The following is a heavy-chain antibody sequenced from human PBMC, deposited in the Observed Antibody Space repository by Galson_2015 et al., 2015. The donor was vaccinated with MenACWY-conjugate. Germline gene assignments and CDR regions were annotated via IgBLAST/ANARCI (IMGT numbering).Heavy chain of an antibody. D-gene: IGHD6-19*01. CDR2: IYPGEYAT. J-gene: IGHJ3*02. CDR1: GYTFTSNW. V-gene: IGHV5-51*01. CDR3: ARRRGDSSGWCDALDT. Sequence: QSGAEVQKPGDSPKISCRGSGYTFTSNWTGWVSQMPGNGLEWMGMIYPGEYATRYTPCFQGQVTISVDKSINSAYLQWNGLKASDSAIYYCARRRGDSSGWCDALDTWGQGTKVTVSS.